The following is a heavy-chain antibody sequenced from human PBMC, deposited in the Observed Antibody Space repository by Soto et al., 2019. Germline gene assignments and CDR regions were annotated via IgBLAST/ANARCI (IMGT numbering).Heavy chain of an antibody. J-gene: IGHJ4*02. CDR1: GFTVSSHS. Sequence: EVQLVESGGGLVKPGGSLRLSCAASGFTVSSHSMNWVRQAPGKGLEWVSSISTSNTYIYYADSVKGRFTISRDNAKNSLYLQMNSLRAEDTAVYYCASETGSYFYWGQGTLVTVSS. V-gene: IGHV3-21*01. CDR3: ASETGSYFY. D-gene: IGHD1-26*01. CDR2: ISTSNTYI.